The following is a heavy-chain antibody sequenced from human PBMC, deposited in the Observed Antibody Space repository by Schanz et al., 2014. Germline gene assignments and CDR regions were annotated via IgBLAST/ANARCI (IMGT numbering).Heavy chain of an antibody. D-gene: IGHD6-13*01. CDR3: ARSGSSNWYCFDY. V-gene: IGHV1-69*02. CDR1: RSTFSSYT. Sequence: QVQLVQSGAEVKKPGSSVKVSCKASRSTFSSYTISWVRQAPGQGLEWMGRIIPILGIANYAQKFQGRVTITRDTLASTAYMEVSSLRSEDTAVYYCARSGSSNWYCFDYWGQGTLVTVSS. CDR2: IIPILGIA. J-gene: IGHJ4*02.